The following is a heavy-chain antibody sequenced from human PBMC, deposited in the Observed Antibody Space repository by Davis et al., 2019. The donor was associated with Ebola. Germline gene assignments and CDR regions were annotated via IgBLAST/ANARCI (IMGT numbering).Heavy chain of an antibody. J-gene: IGHJ4*02. CDR3: VRPAFGSHYFDY. V-gene: IGHV3-13*01. Sequence: PGGSLRLSCAASGFIFRIYDMHWVRQVPGKGLEWVSAIGTAGDTYYPASVKGRFTISRENARNSLYLQMNSLRTEDTAVYYCVRPAFGSHYFDYWGQGILVTVSS. CDR2: IGTAGDT. D-gene: IGHD2-2*01. CDR1: GFIFRIYD.